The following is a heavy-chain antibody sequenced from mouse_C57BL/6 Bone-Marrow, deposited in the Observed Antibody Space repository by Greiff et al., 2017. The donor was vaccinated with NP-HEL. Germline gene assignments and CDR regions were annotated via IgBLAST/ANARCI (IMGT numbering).Heavy chain of an antibody. D-gene: IGHD3-2*01. CDR1: VSTFTSSG. V-gene: IGHV1-81*01. CDR2: IYPRSGNT. J-gene: IGHJ3*01. Sequence: QLQQSGAELARPVSSVKLSFPSSVSTFTSSGIRFFKQRTGQGLEWIGEIYPRSGNTYYNEKFKGKATLTADKSSSTAYMELRSLTSEDSAVYFCARRDSSRFAYWGQGTLVTVSA. CDR3: ARRDSSRFAY.